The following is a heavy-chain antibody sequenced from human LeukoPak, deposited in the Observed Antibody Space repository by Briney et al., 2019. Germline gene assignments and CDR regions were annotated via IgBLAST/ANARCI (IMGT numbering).Heavy chain of an antibody. Sequence: SETLSLTCTVSGASIGKSYWNWIRQPPGKELEWIACTFNSGSTRYNPSLGSRVTISEDTSRNQFSLRLTSVTAADTDTYYCSRASPGAIYYYGMDVWGHGTTVTVSS. CDR2: TFNSGST. J-gene: IGHJ6*02. D-gene: IGHD2/OR15-2a*01. CDR3: SRASPGAIYYYGMDV. V-gene: IGHV4-59*01. CDR1: GASIGKSY.